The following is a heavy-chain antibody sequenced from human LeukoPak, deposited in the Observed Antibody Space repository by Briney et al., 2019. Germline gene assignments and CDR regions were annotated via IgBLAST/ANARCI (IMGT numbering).Heavy chain of an antibody. Sequence: ASVKVSCKTSGYTFANYGISWVRQAPGQGLEWMGWISAYDGNTNYAQKLQGRITMTTDTSTSTAYMELRSLRSDDTVMYFCAREGSSGYYGREFDCWGQGTLVTVSS. J-gene: IGHJ4*02. CDR3: AREGSSGYYGREFDC. CDR1: GYTFANYG. CDR2: ISAYDGNT. V-gene: IGHV1-18*01. D-gene: IGHD6-19*01.